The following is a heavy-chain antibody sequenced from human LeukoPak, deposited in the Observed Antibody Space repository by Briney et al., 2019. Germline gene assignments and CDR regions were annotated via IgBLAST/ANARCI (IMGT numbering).Heavy chain of an antibody. V-gene: IGHV4-31*03. CDR1: GGSISSGGYY. Sequence: SETLSLTCTVSGGSISSGGYYWSWIRQHPGKGLEWIGYIYYSGSTYYNPSLKSRVTISVDTSKNQFSLKLSSVTAADTAVYYCVRDVPFGGATTWFDPWGQGTLVTVSS. CDR2: IYYSGST. D-gene: IGHD4/OR15-4a*01. J-gene: IGHJ5*02. CDR3: VRDVPFGGATTWFDP.